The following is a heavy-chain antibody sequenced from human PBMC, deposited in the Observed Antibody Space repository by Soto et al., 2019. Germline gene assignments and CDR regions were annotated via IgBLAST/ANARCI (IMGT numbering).Heavy chain of an antibody. V-gene: IGHV4-31*03. D-gene: IGHD1-26*01. CDR2: IHYDGEM. Sequence: NPSETLSLTCTVSGVSITTGGSYWGWIRQRPGMGLEWIAYIHYDGEMFPNPSLRSRVTISSDKSKNQFSLRLTSVTATDTAVYSRARTEVGASSPIDFWGQGTLVTVSS. CDR3: ARTEVGASSPIDF. CDR1: GVSITTGGSY. J-gene: IGHJ4*02.